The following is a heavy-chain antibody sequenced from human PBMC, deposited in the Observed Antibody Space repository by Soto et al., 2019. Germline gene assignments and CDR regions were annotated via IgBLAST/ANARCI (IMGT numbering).Heavy chain of an antibody. J-gene: IGHJ6*02. CDR1: GFTFSSYS. CDR2: ISSSSSYI. V-gene: IGHV3-21*01. Sequence: LKISCAASGFTFSSYSMNWVRQAPGKGLEWVSSISSSSSYIYYADSVKGRFTISRDNAKNSLYLQMNSLRAEDTAVYYCARDYSSSGGMDVWGQGTTVTV. D-gene: IGHD6-6*01. CDR3: ARDYSSSGGMDV.